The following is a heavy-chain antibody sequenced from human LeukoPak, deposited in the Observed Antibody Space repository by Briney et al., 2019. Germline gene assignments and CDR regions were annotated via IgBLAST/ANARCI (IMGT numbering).Heavy chain of an antibody. CDR3: ARTSHYVDIAATIPYGIYYFDY. D-gene: IGHD5-12*01. CDR2: IRSSGSTI. V-gene: IGHV3-11*01. Sequence: GGSLRLSCVASGFTFSDYYMSWIRQTPGKGLEWVTCIRSSGSTIYYADSVKGRFTISRDNAKNSLYLQMNSLRAEDTAVYYCARTSHYVDIAATIPYGIYYFDYWGQGTLVTVSS. J-gene: IGHJ4*02. CDR1: GFTFSDYY.